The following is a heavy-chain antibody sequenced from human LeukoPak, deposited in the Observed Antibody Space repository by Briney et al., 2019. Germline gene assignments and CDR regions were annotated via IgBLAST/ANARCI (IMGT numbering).Heavy chain of an antibody. V-gene: IGHV3-30*03. CDR2: ISYDGSNK. CDR3: ARVRRVVAVPGIVVPDAFDI. CDR1: GFTFKFG. Sequence: QPGGSLRLSCAGSGFTFKFGMIWVRQAPGKGLEWVAVISYDGSNKYYADSVKGRFTISRDNSKNTLYLQMNSLRAEDTAVYYCARVRRVVAVPGIVVPDAFDIWGQGTMVTVSS. J-gene: IGHJ3*02. D-gene: IGHD6-19*01.